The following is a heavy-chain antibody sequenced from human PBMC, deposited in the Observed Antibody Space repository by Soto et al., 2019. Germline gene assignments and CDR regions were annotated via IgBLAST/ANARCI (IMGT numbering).Heavy chain of an antibody. CDR3: AKALHKYDARGYYLLYYYYGMDV. D-gene: IGHD3-22*01. Sequence: EVQLLESGGDLVQPGGSLRLSCASSGFTFSNFAMSWFRQVPGKGLDWFSSVSGSGGSAHYADSVKGRFSISRYNSNNPLFLQMNILRAEDTAVYYCAKALHKYDARGYYLLYYYYGMDVWGQVTTVTVSS. CDR2: VSGSGGSA. CDR1: GFTFSNFA. V-gene: IGHV3-23*01. J-gene: IGHJ6*02.